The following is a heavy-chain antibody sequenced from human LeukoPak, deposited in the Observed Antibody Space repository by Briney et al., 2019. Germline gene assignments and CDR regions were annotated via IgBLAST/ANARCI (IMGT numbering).Heavy chain of an antibody. CDR1: GGSISSSNW. D-gene: IGHD3-10*01. Sequence: SGTLSLTCAVSGGSISSSNWWSWVRQPPGKGLEWIGEIYHSGSTNYNPSLKSRVTISVDKSKNQFSLKLSSVTAADKAVYYCASKGADSRRITMVRGVTRAFDYWGQGTLVTVSS. V-gene: IGHV4-4*02. J-gene: IGHJ4*02. CDR3: ASKGADSRRITMVRGVTRAFDY. CDR2: IYHSGST.